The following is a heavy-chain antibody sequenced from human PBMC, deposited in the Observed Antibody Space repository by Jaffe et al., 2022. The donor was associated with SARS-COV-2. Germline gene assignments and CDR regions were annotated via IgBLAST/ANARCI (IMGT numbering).Heavy chain of an antibody. CDR2: VYPGDSET. CDR3: ARLDREFYYGSGTYYKAAFDF. CDR1: GYSFISYW. D-gene: IGHD3-10*01. V-gene: IGHV5-51*01. J-gene: IGHJ3*01. Sequence: EVQLVQSGAEVKKPGESLKISCKGSGYSFISYWIGWVRQMPGKGLEWMGFVYPGDSETRYSPSFQGQVTISADKSIDTAYLQWRSLKASDTAMYFCARLDREFYYGSGTYYKAAFDFWGQGTTVTVSP.